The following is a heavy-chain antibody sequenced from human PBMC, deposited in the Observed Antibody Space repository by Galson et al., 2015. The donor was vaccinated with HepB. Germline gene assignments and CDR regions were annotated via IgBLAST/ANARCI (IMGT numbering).Heavy chain of an antibody. J-gene: IGHJ3*02. CDR2: IYSGGST. Sequence: SLRLSCAASGFTVSSNYMSWVRQAPGKGLEWVSVIYSGGSTYYADPVKGRFTISRDNSKNTLYLQMNSLRAEDTAVYYCARDQVWFGGAFDIWAKGQWSPSLQ. V-gene: IGHV3-66*02. CDR1: GFTVSSNY. CDR3: ARDQVWFGGAFDI. D-gene: IGHD3-10*01.